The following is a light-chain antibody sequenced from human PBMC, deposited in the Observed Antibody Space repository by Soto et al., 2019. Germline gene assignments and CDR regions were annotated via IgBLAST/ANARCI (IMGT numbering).Light chain of an antibody. CDR2: RNN. Sequence: QSVLTQPPSASGTPGQRVIISCAGSNSNIGSNYVYWYQQLPGTAPKLLIWRNNQRPSGVPDRFSGSKSGTSASLAISGLRSEDEADYHCATWDASLSGPVFGGGTKLTVL. CDR3: ATWDASLSGPV. CDR1: NSNIGSNY. J-gene: IGLJ3*02. V-gene: IGLV1-47*01.